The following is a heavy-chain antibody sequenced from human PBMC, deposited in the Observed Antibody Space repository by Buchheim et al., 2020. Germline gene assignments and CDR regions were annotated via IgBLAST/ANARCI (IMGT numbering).Heavy chain of an antibody. D-gene: IGHD6-13*01. J-gene: IGHJ6*02. CDR3: AREDSSSSYYHGMDV. CDR1: GFTLSNFE. V-gene: IGHV3-48*03. CDR2: MSRSGRTT. Sequence: EVQLVESGGGLGQPGGSLRLSCVASGFTLSNFEISWVRQAPGKGLDWVSYMSRSGRTTYYADSVKGRFTIHRDKAKKSGYRQMDSLRTEDTAVYYCAREDSSSSYYHGMDVWGQGT.